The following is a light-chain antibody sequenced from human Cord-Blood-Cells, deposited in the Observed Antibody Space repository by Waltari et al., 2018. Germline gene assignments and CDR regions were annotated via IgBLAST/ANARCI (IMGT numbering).Light chain of an antibody. Sequence: QLVLTQSPSASSSLGASVKLTRTLSSGHSSYAIAWHQQQPEKGPRYLMKLNSDGSHSKGDGIPDRFSGSSSGAERYLTISSLQSEDEADYYCQTWGTGIHWVFGGGTKLTVL. J-gene: IGLJ3*02. V-gene: IGLV4-69*01. CDR3: QTWGTGIHWV. CDR1: SGHSSYA. CDR2: LNSDGSH.